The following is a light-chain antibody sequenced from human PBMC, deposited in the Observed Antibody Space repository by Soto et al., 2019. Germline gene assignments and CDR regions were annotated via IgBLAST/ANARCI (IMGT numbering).Light chain of an antibody. CDR2: DVS. V-gene: IGLV2-14*01. CDR3: SSDTSSSTRV. Sequence: QSALTQPASVSGTPGQSITISCTGTSSDVGGYNFVSWYQQHPAKAPNLMLYDVSNRPSGVANRFSGSKSGTAASLTISGLQAEDAADYYCSSDTSSSTRVFGTGTQLTVL. J-gene: IGLJ1*01. CDR1: SSDVGGYNF.